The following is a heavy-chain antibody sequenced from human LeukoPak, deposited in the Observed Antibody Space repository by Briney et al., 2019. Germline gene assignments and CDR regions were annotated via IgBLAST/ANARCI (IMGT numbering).Heavy chain of an antibody. Sequence: GGSLRLSCAASGFTFSSYSMNWVCQAPGKGLEWVSSISSSSSYIYYADSVKGRFTISRDNAKNSLYLQMNSLRAEDTAVYYCARQGGGPCYGGCNYGMDLWGQGTTVTVSS. CDR1: GFTFSSYS. CDR2: ISSSSSYI. D-gene: IGHD2-15*01. V-gene: IGHV3-21*01. J-gene: IGHJ6*02. CDR3: ARQGGGPCYGGCNYGMDL.